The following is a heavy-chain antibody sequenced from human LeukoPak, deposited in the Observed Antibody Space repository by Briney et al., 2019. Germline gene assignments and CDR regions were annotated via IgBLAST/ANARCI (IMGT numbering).Heavy chain of an antibody. CDR3: ARVGSNGFVRWNDAFDI. V-gene: IGHV1-2*04. Sequence: ASVKVSCKASGYTFTGYYMHWVRQAPGQGLEWMGWINPNSGGTNYAQKFQGWVTMTRDTSISTAYMELSRLRSDDTAVYYCARVGSNGFVRWNDAFDIWGQGTMVTVSS. CDR1: GYTFTGYY. CDR2: INPNSGGT. J-gene: IGHJ3*02. D-gene: IGHD1-1*01.